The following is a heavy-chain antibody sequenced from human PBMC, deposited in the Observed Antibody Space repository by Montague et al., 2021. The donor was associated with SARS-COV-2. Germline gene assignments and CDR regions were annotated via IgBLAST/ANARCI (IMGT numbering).Heavy chain of an antibody. V-gene: IGHV2-5*02. CDR3: ARIRGGIVGDY. CDR2: IYWDDDR. J-gene: IGHJ4*02. CDR1: GFSLNTNGVG. Sequence: PALVKPTQTLTLTCTFSGFSLNTNGVGVAWIRQPPGGALECLALIYWDDDRRYSPSLRSRLTISKDTSKNQVVLTMTNMDPVDTATYYCARIRGGIVGDYWGQGTLVTVSS. D-gene: IGHD1-26*01.